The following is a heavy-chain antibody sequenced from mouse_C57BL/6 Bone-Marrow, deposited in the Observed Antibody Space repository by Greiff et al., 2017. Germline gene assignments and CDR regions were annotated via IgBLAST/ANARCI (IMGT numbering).Heavy chain of an antibody. Sequence: QVTLKESGPGILQPSQTLSLTCSFSGFSLSTFGMGVGWIRQPSGKVLEWLAHIWWDDDKYYNPALKSRLTISKDTSKNQVFLKIANVDTADTATYCCARMDGNYGVDAMDYWGQGTSVTVSS. V-gene: IGHV8-8*01. J-gene: IGHJ4*01. CDR1: GFSLSTFGMG. D-gene: IGHD2-1*01. CDR3: ARMDGNYGVDAMDY. CDR2: IWWDDDK.